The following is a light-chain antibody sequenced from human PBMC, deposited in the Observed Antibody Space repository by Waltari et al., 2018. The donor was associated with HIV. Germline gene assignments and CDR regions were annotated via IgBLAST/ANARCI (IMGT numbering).Light chain of an antibody. Sequence: SVLTQPASVPGSPGQSITISFTRTRSGIGCHNNVSSYQPHHGKVPRLMIFDVRTRPSGISSRFSGSKSGNTASLTISGLQAEDEADYYCSSYKRGSALEVFGGGTKLTVL. CDR2: DVR. V-gene: IGLV2-14*03. CDR3: SSYKRGSALEV. J-gene: IGLJ2*01. CDR1: RSGIGCHNN.